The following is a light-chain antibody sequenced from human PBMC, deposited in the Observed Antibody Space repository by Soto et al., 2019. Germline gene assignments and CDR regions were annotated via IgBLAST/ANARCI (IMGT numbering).Light chain of an antibody. CDR3: QQNYNLPPWT. CDR2: AAS. CDR1: QSISTY. J-gene: IGKJ1*01. V-gene: IGKV1-39*01. Sequence: DLQITHSPPSVSASVSSTITTTCRASQSISTYLDWYQVTPGKAPKVLIYAASTLQDGVPSRFSGSGSGTDFTLTINSLQPEDFATYYCQQNYNLPPWTFGQGTKVDIK.